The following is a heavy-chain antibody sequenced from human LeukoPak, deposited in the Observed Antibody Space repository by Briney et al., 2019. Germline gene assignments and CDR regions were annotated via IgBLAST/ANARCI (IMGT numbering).Heavy chain of an antibody. CDR1: GFAFSSYS. CDR2: ISSSSSYI. V-gene: IGHV3-21*01. Sequence: GRSLRLSCAASGFAFSSYSMDWVRQGPGKRLEWVSSISSSSSYIYYADSVKGRFTISRDNAKNSLYLQMNSLRAEDTAVYYCARGHIVVVTGSNWFDPWGPGTLVTRSP. D-gene: IGHD2-21*02. CDR3: ARGHIVVVTGSNWFDP. J-gene: IGHJ5*02.